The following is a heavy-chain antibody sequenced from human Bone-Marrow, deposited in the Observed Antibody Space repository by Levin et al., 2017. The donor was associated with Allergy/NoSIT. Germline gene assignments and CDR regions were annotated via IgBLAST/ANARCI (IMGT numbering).Heavy chain of an antibody. CDR2: MNPNSGNT. V-gene: IGHV1-8*01. CDR3: ARGVWGYSSSWFYYDYGMDV. D-gene: IGHD6-13*01. CDR1: GYTFTSYD. Sequence: GESLKISCKASGYTFTSYDINWVRQATGQGLEWMGWMNPNSGNTGYAQKFQGRVTMTSNTSISTAYMELSSLRSEDTAVYYCARGVWGYSSSWFYYDYGMDVWGQGTTVTVSS. J-gene: IGHJ6*02.